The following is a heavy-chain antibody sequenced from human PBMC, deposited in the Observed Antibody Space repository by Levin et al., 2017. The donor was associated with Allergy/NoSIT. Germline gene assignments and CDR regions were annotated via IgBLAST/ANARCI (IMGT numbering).Heavy chain of an antibody. CDR2: ISTDGGST. CDR1: GFIFSTYA. D-gene: IGHD2-15*01. Sequence: GGSLRLSCAASGFIFSTYAMHWVRQAPGKGLEYVSAISTDGGSTDYANSVKGRFTISRDNSKNRLYLQMGCLRAEDMAVYYCARPYCSGGNCYYYFDYWGQGTLVTVSS. J-gene: IGHJ4*02. CDR3: ARPYCSGGNCYYYFDY. V-gene: IGHV3-64*01.